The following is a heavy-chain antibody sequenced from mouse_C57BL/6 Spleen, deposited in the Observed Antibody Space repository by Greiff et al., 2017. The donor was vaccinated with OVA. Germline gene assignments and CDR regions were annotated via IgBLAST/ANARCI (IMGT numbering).Heavy chain of an antibody. CDR3: ARSSYDGPDV. V-gene: IGHV1-76*01. CDR2: IYPGSGNT. CDR1: GYTFTDYY. J-gene: IGHJ1*03. Sequence: QVQLQQSGAELVRPGASVKLSCKASGYTFTDYYINWVKQRPGQGLEWIARIYPGSGNTYYNAKFKGKATLTADKSSSTAYMQLSSLTSEDAAVYFCARSSYDGPDVWGTGTTVTVSA. D-gene: IGHD2-3*01.